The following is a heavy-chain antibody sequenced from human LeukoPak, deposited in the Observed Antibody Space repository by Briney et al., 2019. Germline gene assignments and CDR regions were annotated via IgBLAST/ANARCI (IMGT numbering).Heavy chain of an antibody. V-gene: IGHV3-48*03. D-gene: IGHD2-8*01. CDR1: GFTFSSYE. Sequence: GGSLRLSCAASGFTFSSYEMNWVRQAPGKGLEWVSYISSSGSTIYYADSVKGRFTISRDNAKNSLYLQMNSLRAEDTAVYYCAKDGVPSRYFGRNYFDYWGQGTLVTVSS. J-gene: IGHJ4*02. CDR2: ISSSGSTI. CDR3: AKDGVPSRYFGRNYFDY.